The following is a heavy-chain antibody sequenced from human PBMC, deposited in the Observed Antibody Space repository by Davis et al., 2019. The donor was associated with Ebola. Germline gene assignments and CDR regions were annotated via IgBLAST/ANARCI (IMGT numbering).Heavy chain of an antibody. V-gene: IGHV3-23*01. Sequence: GESLKISCAASGFTFSSYAMSWVRQAPGKGLEWVSAISGSGGSTYYADSVKGRFTISRDNSKNTLYLQMNSLRAEDTAVYYCTKERLSSSSPGLFDYWGQGTLVTVSS. CDR3: TKERLSSSSPGLFDY. D-gene: IGHD6-6*01. CDR1: GFTFSSYA. J-gene: IGHJ4*02. CDR2: ISGSGGST.